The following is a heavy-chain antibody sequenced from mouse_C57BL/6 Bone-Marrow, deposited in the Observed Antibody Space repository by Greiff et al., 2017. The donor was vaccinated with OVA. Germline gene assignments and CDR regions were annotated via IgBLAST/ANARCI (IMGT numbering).Heavy chain of an antibody. CDR3: ARHSYYFDY. J-gene: IGHJ2*01. CDR1: GYTFTSYD. Sequence: QVQLKESGPELVKPGASVKLSCKASGYTFTSYDINWVKQRPGQGLEWIGWIYPRDGSTKYNEKFKGKATLTIDTSSSTAYMELHSLTSEDAAVYFCARHSYYFDYWGQGTTLTVSS. CDR2: IYPRDGST. V-gene: IGHV1-85*01.